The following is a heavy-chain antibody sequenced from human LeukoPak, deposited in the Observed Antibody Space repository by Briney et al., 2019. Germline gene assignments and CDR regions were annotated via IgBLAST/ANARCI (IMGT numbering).Heavy chain of an antibody. V-gene: IGHV3-23*01. CDR2: ISGSGGST. CDR3: AKASGGSGSYYGTYYYYYGMDV. CDR1: GFAFSSYA. Sequence: GGSLRLSCAASGFAFSSYAMSWVRQAPGKGLERVSAISGSGGSTYYADSVKGRFTISRDNSKNTLYLQMNSLRAEDTAVYYCAKASGGSGSYYGTYYYYYGMDVWGQGTTVTVSS. D-gene: IGHD3-10*01. J-gene: IGHJ6*02.